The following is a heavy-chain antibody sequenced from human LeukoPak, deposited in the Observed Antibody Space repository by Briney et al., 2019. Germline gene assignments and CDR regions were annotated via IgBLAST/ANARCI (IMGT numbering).Heavy chain of an antibody. D-gene: IGHD6-6*01. CDR3: ARGRPLVYFDY. V-gene: IGHV4-34*01. J-gene: IGHJ4*02. CDR2: INHSGIT. Sequence: PSETLSLTCAVYGGSFSDYYWSWIRQPPGKGLEYIGEINHSGITNYNPSLMSRVTISVDTSKNQFSLKLSSVTAADTAFYYCARGRPLVYFDYWGQGALVTVSS. CDR1: GGSFSDYY.